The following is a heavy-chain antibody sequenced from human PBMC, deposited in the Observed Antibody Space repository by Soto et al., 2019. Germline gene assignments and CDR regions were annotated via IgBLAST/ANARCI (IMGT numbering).Heavy chain of an antibody. D-gene: IGHD2-2*01. CDR1: GFTFSNYW. CDR2: INGDGSST. Sequence: DVQLVESGGGLVQPGGSLRLSCADSGFTFSNYWMHWVHQAPGKGLVWVSRINGDGSSTTYADSVKGRFTISRDNAKNTLYLQMNSLRAEDTAVYYCARDQRSTRYGMDVWGQGTTVTVSS. J-gene: IGHJ6*02. V-gene: IGHV3-74*01. CDR3: ARDQRSTRYGMDV.